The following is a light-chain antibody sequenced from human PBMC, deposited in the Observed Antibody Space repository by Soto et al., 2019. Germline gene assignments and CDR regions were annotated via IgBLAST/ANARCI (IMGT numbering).Light chain of an antibody. J-gene: IGLJ1*01. CDR2: EVD. CDR3: CSFTAGSTHF. CDR1: SRDIGAYDY. V-gene: IGLV2-14*01. Sequence: QSALTQPASLSGSPGQSITISCTGTSRDIGAYDYVSWFQQHPGKAPQLLISEVDHRPSGVSSRFSGSKSGNTAYLTISGLQVEDEAEYFCCSFTAGSTHFFGTGTKLTVL.